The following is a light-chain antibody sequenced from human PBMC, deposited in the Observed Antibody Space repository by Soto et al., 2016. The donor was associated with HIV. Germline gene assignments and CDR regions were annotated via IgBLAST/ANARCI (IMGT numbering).Light chain of an antibody. V-gene: IGLV3-21*03. CDR2: DDS. CDR3: QVWDASTDLVV. Sequence: SYVLTQPPSLSVAPRKTARITCGGNNVGSKSVQWYQQKPGQAPVLVVYDDSDRPSGIPERFSGSNSGNTATLSISRVEAGDEADYYCQVWDASTDLVVFGGGTKLTV. J-gene: IGLJ2*01. CDR1: NVGSKS.